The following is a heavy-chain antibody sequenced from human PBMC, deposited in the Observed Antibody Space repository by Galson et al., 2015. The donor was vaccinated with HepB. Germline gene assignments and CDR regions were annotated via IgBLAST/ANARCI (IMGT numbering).Heavy chain of an antibody. J-gene: IGHJ4*02. D-gene: IGHD1-26*01. CDR2: IRSKANSYAT. V-gene: IGHV3-73*01. Sequence: SLRLSCAASGFTFSGSAMHWVRQASGKGLEWVGRIRSKANSYATAYAASVKGRFTISRDDSKNTAYLQMNSRKTEDTAVYYCTRHKVGDDDYFDYWGQGTLVTVSS. CDR1: GFTFSGSA. CDR3: TRHKVGDDDYFDY.